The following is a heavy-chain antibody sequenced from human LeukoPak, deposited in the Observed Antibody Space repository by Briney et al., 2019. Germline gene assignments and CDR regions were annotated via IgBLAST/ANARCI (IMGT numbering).Heavy chain of an antibody. J-gene: IGHJ4*02. D-gene: IGHD2-2*01. CDR3: ARSLSTAGIDF. CDR2: VYHSGTT. V-gene: IGHV4-38-2*01. Sequence: KPSETLSLTCAVSGYSINTGRYWGWIRQPPGKGLEWIGSVYHSGTTFYNPSLKSRLTISVDTFKNQFSLNLRSVTAADTAVYYCARSLSTAGIDFWGQGTLVTVSS. CDR1: GYSINTGRY.